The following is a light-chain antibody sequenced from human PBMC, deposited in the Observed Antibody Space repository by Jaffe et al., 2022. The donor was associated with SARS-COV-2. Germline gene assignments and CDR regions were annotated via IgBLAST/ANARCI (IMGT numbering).Light chain of an antibody. J-gene: IGLJ2*01. CDR1: NIGGKS. CDR3: QVWDSNSDHHVI. Sequence: SYVLTQPPSVSVAPGQTATITCGGNNIGGKSVHWYQQKPGQAPVLVVYDDSDRPSGIPARFSGSNSGDTATLTISRVEAGDEADFYCQVWDSNSDHHVIFGGGTKLTVL. V-gene: IGLV3-21*02. CDR2: DDS.